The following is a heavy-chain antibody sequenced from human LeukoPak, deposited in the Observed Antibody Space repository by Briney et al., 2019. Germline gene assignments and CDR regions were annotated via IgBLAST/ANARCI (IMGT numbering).Heavy chain of an antibody. Sequence: PSQTLSLTCALSGPSISSGGYSWRWLRQPPGKGLQWIGYIYHSGSTYHNPSLKSRVTISVDRSKNQYSLKLSSVAAADTAVYYCARVIQLWYFDYWGQGTVVTVSS. CDR2: IYHSGST. CDR1: GPSISSGGYS. CDR3: ARVIQLWYFDY. D-gene: IGHD5-18*01. V-gene: IGHV4-30-2*01. J-gene: IGHJ4*02.